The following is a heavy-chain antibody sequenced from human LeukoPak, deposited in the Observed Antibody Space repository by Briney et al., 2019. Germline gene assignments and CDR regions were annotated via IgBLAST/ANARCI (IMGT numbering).Heavy chain of an antibody. V-gene: IGHV4-34*01. Sequence: PSETLSLTCAVYGGSFSGYYWSWIRQPPGKGLEWIGEINHSGSTNYNPSLKSRVTISVDTSKNQFSLKLSSVTAADTAVYYCARRGKIVVVPAARGISGAFDIWGQGTMVTVSS. CDR2: INHSGST. CDR3: ARRGKIVVVPAARGISGAFDI. J-gene: IGHJ3*02. D-gene: IGHD2-2*01. CDR1: GGSFSGYY.